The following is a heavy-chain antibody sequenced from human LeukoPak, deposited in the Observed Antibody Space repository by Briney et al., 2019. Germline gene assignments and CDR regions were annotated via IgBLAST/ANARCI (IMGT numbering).Heavy chain of an antibody. D-gene: IGHD3-10*01. CDR3: AKGGSGSYPY. V-gene: IGHV3-23*01. CDR1: GFTFSSYA. Sequence: GGSLRLSCAASGFTFSSYAMTWVRQAPGKGLEWVSGISGSGGSTYYADSVKGRFTISRDNSKNTLHLQMNSLRAEDTATYYCAKGGSGSYPYWGQGTLVTVSS. CDR2: ISGSGGST. J-gene: IGHJ4*02.